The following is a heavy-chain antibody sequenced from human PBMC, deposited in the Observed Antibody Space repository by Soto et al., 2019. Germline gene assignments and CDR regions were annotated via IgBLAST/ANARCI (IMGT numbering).Heavy chain of an antibody. J-gene: IGHJ4*02. Sequence: QVQLQESGPGLVKPSQTLSLTCTVSGGSISSGGYYWSWIRQHPGKGLEWIGYIYYRGTTYYNPSLKSRVTKSVDTSKNQFTLKLSSVTAADTAVYYCARKGDGTLHDYWGQGTLVTVSS. V-gene: IGHV4-31*03. CDR2: IYYRGTT. CDR1: GGSISSGGYY. CDR3: ARKGDGTLHDY.